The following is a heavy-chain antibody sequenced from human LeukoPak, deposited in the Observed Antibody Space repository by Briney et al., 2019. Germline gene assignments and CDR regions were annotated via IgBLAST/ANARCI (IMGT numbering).Heavy chain of an antibody. V-gene: IGHV4-59*12. J-gene: IGHJ1*01. CDR3: AGYNSSGLPFFQH. Sequence: SETLSLTCTVSGGSISSYYWSWIRQPPGKGLEWIGYIYYSGSTNYNPSLKSRVTISVDTSKNQFSPKLSSVTAADTAVYYCAGYNSSGLPFFQHWGQGTLVTVSS. D-gene: IGHD3-22*01. CDR1: GGSISSYY. CDR2: IYYSGST.